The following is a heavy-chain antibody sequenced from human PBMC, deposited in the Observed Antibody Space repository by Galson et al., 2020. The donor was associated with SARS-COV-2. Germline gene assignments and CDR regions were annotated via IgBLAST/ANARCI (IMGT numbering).Heavy chain of an antibody. V-gene: IGHV5-51*01. D-gene: IGHD2-15*01. CDR1: GYSFTSYW. Sequence: GESLKISCKGSGYSFTSYWIGWVRQMPGKGLEWMGIIYPGDSDTRYSPSFQGQVTISADKSISTAYLQWSSLKASDTAMYYCARLGGPYDDIVVVVAAKAIGVLGMDVGGQGTTVTISS. CDR3: ARLGGPYDDIVVVVAAKAIGVLGMDV. CDR2: IYPGDSDT. J-gene: IGHJ6*02.